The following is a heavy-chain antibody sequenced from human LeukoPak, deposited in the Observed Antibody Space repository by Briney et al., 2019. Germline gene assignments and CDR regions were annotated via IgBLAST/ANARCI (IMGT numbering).Heavy chain of an antibody. Sequence: GGSLRLSCAASGFTFSSYEMNWVRQAPGKGLEWVSYISSSSTYIYYADSVKGRFTISRDNAKNSLYLQMNRLRAEDTAVYYCARVGSYGSGLDYWGQGTLVTVSS. V-gene: IGHV3-21*05. CDR1: GFTFSSYE. D-gene: IGHD3-10*01. CDR2: ISSSSTYI. J-gene: IGHJ4*02. CDR3: ARVGSYGSGLDY.